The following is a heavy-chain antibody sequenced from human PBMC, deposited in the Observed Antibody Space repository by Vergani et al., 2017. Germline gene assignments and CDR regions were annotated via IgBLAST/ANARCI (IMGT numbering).Heavy chain of an antibody. J-gene: IGHJ5*02. CDR3: ARDLRLLYNRFDP. D-gene: IGHD1-14*01. V-gene: IGHV3-33*01. Sequence: QVQLVESGGAVVQPGGSLRFSVAPSGFTFNNFALHWFGQAPAKGLEWVAVPWYVGNNKKYADSVKGRFTISRDNSKSTMYLQMNSLRDEDTGVYYCARDLRLLYNRFDPWGQGTLVTVSS. CDR2: PWYVGNNK. CDR1: GFTFNNFA.